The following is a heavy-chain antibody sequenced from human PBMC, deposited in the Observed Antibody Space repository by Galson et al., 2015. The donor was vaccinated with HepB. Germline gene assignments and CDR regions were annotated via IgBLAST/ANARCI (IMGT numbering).Heavy chain of an antibody. V-gene: IGHV3-72*01. CDR1: AFTFSDHY. J-gene: IGHJ4*02. CDR3: ASLPDRFLARGY. D-gene: IGHD2-21*01. Sequence: SLRLSCAASAFTFSDHYMDWVRQAPGKGLEWVGRIKNKANSDTTEYAASVKCSITISKDDSKNSLYLQMNSLQTEDTAMYYCASLPDRFLARGYWGQGTLVTVSS. CDR2: IKNKANSDTT.